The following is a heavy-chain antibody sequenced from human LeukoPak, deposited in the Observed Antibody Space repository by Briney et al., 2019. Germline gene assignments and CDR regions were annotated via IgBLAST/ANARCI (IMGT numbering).Heavy chain of an antibody. D-gene: IGHD3-22*01. CDR2: IYYSGST. CDR1: GGSISSYY. Sequence: SETLSLTCTVSGGSISSYYWSWIRQPPGKGLEWIGYIYYSGSTNYNPSLKSRVTISVDTSKNQFSLKLSSVTAADTAVYYCARGKSTMIGHSRPFDYWGQGTLVTVSS. V-gene: IGHV4-59*01. CDR3: ARGKSTMIGHSRPFDY. J-gene: IGHJ4*02.